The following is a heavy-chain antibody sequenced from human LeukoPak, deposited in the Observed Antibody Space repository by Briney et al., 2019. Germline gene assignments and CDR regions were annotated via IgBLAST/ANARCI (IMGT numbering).Heavy chain of an antibody. J-gene: IGHJ4*02. D-gene: IGHD2-2*02. V-gene: IGHV4-39*01. Sequence: SETLSLTCTVSGGSISSSSYYWGWIRQPPGKGLEWIGSIYYSGSTYYNPSLKSRVTISVDTSKNQFSLKLSSVTAADTAVYYCARQGAIPADIVVVPAAIPFDYWGQGTLVTVSS. CDR2: IYYSGST. CDR1: GGSISSSSYY. CDR3: ARQGAIPADIVVVPAAIPFDY.